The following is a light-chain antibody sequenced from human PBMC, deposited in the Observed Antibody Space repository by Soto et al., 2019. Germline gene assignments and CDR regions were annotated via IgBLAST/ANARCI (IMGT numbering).Light chain of an antibody. CDR3: QQRMYWPPLT. V-gene: IGKV3-11*01. Sequence: EVVLTQSPATLSLSPGERAILSCRASQSVRRYLAWYQQKPGQAPRLLIYDASNRATGVPARFSGSGSETDFTLTISSLEPEDFAVYYWQQRMYWPPLTFGGGTKVEIK. CDR1: QSVRRY. CDR2: DAS. J-gene: IGKJ4*01.